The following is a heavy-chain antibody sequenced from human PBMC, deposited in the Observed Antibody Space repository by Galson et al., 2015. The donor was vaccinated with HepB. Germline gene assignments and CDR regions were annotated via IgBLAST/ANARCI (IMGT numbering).Heavy chain of an antibody. CDR3: ARRRKNNNAWGGFDI. J-gene: IGHJ3*02. Sequence: PALVKPTQTLSLTCSFSGFSLYTTGVGVGWIRQPPGKALEWLALIYYDDDKRYSPFLKSRLTITKDTSKSQVVLTMTDMDPVDTATYYCARRRKNNNAWGGFDIWGQGTMVTVS. D-gene: IGHD2/OR15-2a*01. CDR1: GFSLYTTGVG. CDR2: IYYDDDK. V-gene: IGHV2-5*02.